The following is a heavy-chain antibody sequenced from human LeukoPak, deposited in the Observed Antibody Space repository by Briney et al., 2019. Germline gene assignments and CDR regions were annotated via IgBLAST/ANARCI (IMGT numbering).Heavy chain of an antibody. D-gene: IGHD4-17*01. J-gene: IGHJ4*02. CDR3: AKLTTVTTTLKYYFDY. CDR1: GFTFSSYA. V-gene: IGHV3-23*01. Sequence: GGSLRFSCAASGFTFSSYAMSWVRQAPGKGLEWVSAISGSGGSTYYADPVKGRFTISRDNSKNTLYLQMNSLRAEDTAVYYCAKLTTVTTTLKYYFDYWGQGTLVTVSP. CDR2: ISGSGGST.